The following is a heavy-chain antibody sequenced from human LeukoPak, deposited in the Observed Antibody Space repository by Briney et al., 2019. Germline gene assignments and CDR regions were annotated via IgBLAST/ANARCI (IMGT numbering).Heavy chain of an antibody. CDR2: INHSGST. V-gene: IGHV4-34*01. CDR1: GGSFSGYY. D-gene: IGHD2-21*02. J-gene: IGHJ2*01. Sequence: SETLSLTCAVYGGSFSGYYWSWIRQPPGKGLEWMGEINHSGSTNYNPSLKSRVTISVDTSKNQFSLKLSSVTAADTAVYYCARGLVRVVVVTSWYFDLWGRGTLVTVSS. CDR3: ARGLVRVVVVTSWYFDL.